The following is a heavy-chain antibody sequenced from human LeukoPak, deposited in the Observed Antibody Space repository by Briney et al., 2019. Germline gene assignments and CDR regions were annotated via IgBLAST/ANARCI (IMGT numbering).Heavy chain of an antibody. Sequence: ASVKVSCKASGYTFTSYDISWVRQATGQGPEWMGWMNPNSGNTGYAEKFQDRVTMTRDTSISTAYMELSSLRSEDTALYYCARITSKDDDYWGQGTLVTVSS. D-gene: IGHD3-10*01. CDR1: GYTFTSYD. CDR2: MNPNSGNT. J-gene: IGHJ4*02. V-gene: IGHV1-8*01. CDR3: ARITSKDDDY.